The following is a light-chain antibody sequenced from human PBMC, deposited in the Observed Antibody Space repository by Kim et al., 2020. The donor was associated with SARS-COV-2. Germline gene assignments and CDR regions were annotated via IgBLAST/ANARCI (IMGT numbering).Light chain of an antibody. Sequence: QRVTTACTGSSSTIGAYYDVHWYQQLPGTAPKLLIHDNTNRPSGVPDRFSGSKSDPSASLDITGLQAEDEAVYYCQSYDRSLSGSVFGGGTKVTVL. CDR3: QSYDRSLSGSV. J-gene: IGLJ3*02. CDR1: SSTIGAYYD. CDR2: DNT. V-gene: IGLV1-40*01.